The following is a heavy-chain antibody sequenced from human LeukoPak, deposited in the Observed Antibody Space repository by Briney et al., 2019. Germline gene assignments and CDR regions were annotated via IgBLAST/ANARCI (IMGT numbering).Heavy chain of an antibody. D-gene: IGHD2-2*01. J-gene: IGHJ5*02. CDR1: GGSISSYY. CDR2: IYYSGST. CDR3: ARVVVVPAAINWFGP. Sequence: PSETLSLTCTVSGGSISSYYWSWIRQPPGKGLEWIGYIYYSGSTNYNPSLKSRVTISVDTSKNQFSLKLSSVTAADTAVYYCARVVVVPAAINWFGPWGQGTLVTVSS. V-gene: IGHV4-59*01.